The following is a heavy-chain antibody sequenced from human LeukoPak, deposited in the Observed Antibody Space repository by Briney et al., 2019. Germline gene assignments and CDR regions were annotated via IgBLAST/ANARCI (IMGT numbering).Heavy chain of an antibody. CDR1: GGSFSGYY. D-gene: IGHD6-19*01. Sequence: SETLSLTCAVYGGSFSGYYLSWIRQPPGKGLEWIGEINHSGSTNYNPSLKSRVTISVDTSKNQFSLKLSSVTAADTAVYYCARGGAARPAIAVAGRAKKNQFDYWGQGTLVTVSS. J-gene: IGHJ4*02. CDR3: ARGGAARPAIAVAGRAKKNQFDY. CDR2: INHSGST. V-gene: IGHV4-34*01.